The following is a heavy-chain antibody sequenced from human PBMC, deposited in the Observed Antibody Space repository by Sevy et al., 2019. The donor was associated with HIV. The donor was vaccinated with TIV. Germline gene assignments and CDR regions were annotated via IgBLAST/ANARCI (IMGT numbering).Heavy chain of an antibody. CDR2: ISWNSGSI. Sequence: GGSLRLSCAASGFTFDDYAMHWVRQAPGKGLEWVSGISWNSGSIGYADSVKGRFTISRDNAKNSPYLQMNSLRAEDTALYYCAKDIFVGEMAACAFDIWGQGTMVTVSS. CDR3: AKDIFVGEMAACAFDI. J-gene: IGHJ3*02. CDR1: GFTFDDYA. V-gene: IGHV3-9*01. D-gene: IGHD3-10*01.